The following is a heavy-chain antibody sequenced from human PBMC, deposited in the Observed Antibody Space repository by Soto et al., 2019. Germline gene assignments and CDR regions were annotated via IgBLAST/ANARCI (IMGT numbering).Heavy chain of an antibody. V-gene: IGHV3-74*01. CDR3: ARLPNKSPQN. CDR1: GFTFSSYW. Sequence: EMQLVESGGGLVQPGGSLRLSCVASGFTFSSYWMHWVRQAPGKGLVWVSSISNDGSSTSYADPVKGRFTISRDNAKNTLYLQMNSLRAEDTAVYYCARLPNKSPQNWGQGTLVIVSP. CDR2: ISNDGSST. J-gene: IGHJ1*01.